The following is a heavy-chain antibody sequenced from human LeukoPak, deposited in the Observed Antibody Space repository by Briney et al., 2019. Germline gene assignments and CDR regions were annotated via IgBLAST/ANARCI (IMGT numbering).Heavy chain of an antibody. CDR3: ARDYSGDYDSSGYLYYLDY. Sequence: SETLSLTCIVSGDSVSSGYYYWSWIRQPPGKGLEWIGNIYYSGRTNYNPSLKSRVTISVDTSKNRFSLKLSSVTAADTAVYYCARDYSGDYDSSGYLYYLDYWGQGFLVTVSS. CDR2: IYYSGRT. V-gene: IGHV4-61*01. CDR1: GDSVSSGYYY. J-gene: IGHJ4*02. D-gene: IGHD3-22*01.